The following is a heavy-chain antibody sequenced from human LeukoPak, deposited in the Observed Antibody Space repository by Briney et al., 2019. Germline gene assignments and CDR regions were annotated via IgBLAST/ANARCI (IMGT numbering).Heavy chain of an antibody. J-gene: IGHJ4*02. Sequence: GGSLRLSCAASGFTFSSYSMNWVRQAPGKGLEWVSSISSSSSYIYYADSVKGRFTISRDSAKNSLYLQMNSLRAEDTAVYYCARDDPSPGYSSGWPYFDYWGQGTLVTVSS. CDR3: ARDDPSPGYSSGWPYFDY. D-gene: IGHD6-19*01. V-gene: IGHV3-21*01. CDR1: GFTFSSYS. CDR2: ISSSSSYI.